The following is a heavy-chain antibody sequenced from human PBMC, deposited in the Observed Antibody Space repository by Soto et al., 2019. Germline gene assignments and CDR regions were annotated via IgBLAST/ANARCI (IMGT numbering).Heavy chain of an antibody. CDR1: NSPISDFY. Sequence: TLSLTCNVSNSPISDFYWSWFRQPPGQGLEWVGYIYYTGTTTCNPSLRSRVDISIDASKSQFSLDLRSVTAADTAVYYCARLGGYYQAFDSWGHGALVTVSS. J-gene: IGHJ4*01. D-gene: IGHD3-22*01. CDR3: ARLGGYYQAFDS. CDR2: IYYTGTT. V-gene: IGHV4-59*08.